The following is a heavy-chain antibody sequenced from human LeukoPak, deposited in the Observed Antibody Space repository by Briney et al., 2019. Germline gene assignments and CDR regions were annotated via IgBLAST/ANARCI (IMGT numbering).Heavy chain of an antibody. Sequence: GGSLRLSCSASGFSFCDYAMSWVRQAPGKGLEWVGFIRSKAYGETTESAASVKGRFSISRDDSTRIAYLQMSSLKTEDTAVYYCTRGLRSHDYWGRGTLVTVSS. D-gene: IGHD2-15*01. CDR1: GFSFCDYA. V-gene: IGHV3-49*04. J-gene: IGHJ4*02. CDR3: TRGLRSHDY. CDR2: IRSKAYGETT.